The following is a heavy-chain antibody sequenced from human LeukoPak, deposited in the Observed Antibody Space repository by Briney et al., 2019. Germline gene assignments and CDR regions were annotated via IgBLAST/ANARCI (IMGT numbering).Heavy chain of an antibody. CDR3: AKDYCGGDCYSDAFDI. CDR1: GFTFSSYG. CDR2: IRYDGGNK. J-gene: IGHJ3*02. Sequence: GGSLRLSCAASGFTFSSYGMHWVRQAPGKGLEWVAFIRYDGGNKYYADSVKGRFTISRDNSKNTLYLQMNSLRAEDTAVYYCAKDYCGGDCYSDAFDIWGQGTMVTVSS. D-gene: IGHD2-21*02. V-gene: IGHV3-30*02.